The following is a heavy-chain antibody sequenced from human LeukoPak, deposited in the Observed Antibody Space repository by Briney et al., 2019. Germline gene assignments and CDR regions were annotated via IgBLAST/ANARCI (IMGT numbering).Heavy chain of an antibody. CDR2: IKQDGSEK. Sequence: GGSLRLSCAASGFTFSSYWMTWVRQAPGKGLEWVANIKQDGSEKFYVDSVKGRFTISRDSAKNSLYLQMNSLRAEDTAVYYCAKGDKPVIAMVKFDYWGQGTLVTVSS. V-gene: IGHV3-7*01. CDR1: GFTFSSYW. CDR3: AKGDKPVIAMVKFDY. D-gene: IGHD5-18*01. J-gene: IGHJ4*02.